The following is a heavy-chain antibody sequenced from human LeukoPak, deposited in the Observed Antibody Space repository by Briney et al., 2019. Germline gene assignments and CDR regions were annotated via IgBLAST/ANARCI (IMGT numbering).Heavy chain of an antibody. D-gene: IGHD4-23*01. CDR3: ASFPPNGGWYFDL. CDR1: GFTFSSYE. Sequence: PGGSLRLSCAASGFTFSSYEMNWVRQAPGKGLEWVSYISSSGSTIYYADSVKGRFTISRDNAKNSLYLQMNSLRAEDTAVYHCASFPPNGGWYFDLWGRGTLVTVSS. J-gene: IGHJ2*01. V-gene: IGHV3-48*03. CDR2: ISSSGSTI.